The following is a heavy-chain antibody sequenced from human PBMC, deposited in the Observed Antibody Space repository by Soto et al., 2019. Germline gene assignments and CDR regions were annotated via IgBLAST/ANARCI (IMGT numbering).Heavy chain of an antibody. V-gene: IGHV3-30*18. CDR2: ISYDGSTK. D-gene: IGHD3-3*01. Sequence: QVHLVESGGGVVQPGRSLRLSCAASGFTFSSYGMHWVRQAPGKGLEWVAVISYDGSTKYYRESVKGRFTTSRDNSKNTLYLQIDSLRVEDTAVYYCAKDEGRFLKYYVNYGVDVWGLGTTVTVSS. CDR1: GFTFSSYG. J-gene: IGHJ6*02. CDR3: AKDEGRFLKYYVNYGVDV.